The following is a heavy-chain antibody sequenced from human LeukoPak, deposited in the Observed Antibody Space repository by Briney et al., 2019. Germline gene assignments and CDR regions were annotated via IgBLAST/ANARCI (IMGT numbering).Heavy chain of an antibody. CDR3: AKAGTTVTTSGFDY. D-gene: IGHD4-17*01. Sequence: GRSLRLSCAASGFTFDDYAMPWVRQAPGKGLEWVSGISWNSGSIGYADSVKGRFTISRDNAKNSLYLQMNSLRAEDTAIYYCAKAGTTVTTSGFDYWGQGTLVTVSS. CDR1: GFTFDDYA. CDR2: ISWNSGSI. V-gene: IGHV3-9*01. J-gene: IGHJ4*02.